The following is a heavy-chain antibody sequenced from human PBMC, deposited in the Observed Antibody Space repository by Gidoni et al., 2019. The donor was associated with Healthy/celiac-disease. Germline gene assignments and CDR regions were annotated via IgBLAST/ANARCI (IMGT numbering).Heavy chain of an antibody. D-gene: IGHD2-8*02. CDR2: ISGSGGST. V-gene: IGHV3-23*01. Sequence: EVQLLESGGGLVQPGGSLRLSCAASGFTFSSYAMSWVRQAPGKGLEWVSAISGSGGSTYYADSVKGRFTISRDNSKNTLYLQMNSLRAEDTAVYYCAKPYCTGGVCYGGPTNLYNFDYWGQGTLVTVSS. J-gene: IGHJ4*02. CDR3: AKPYCTGGVCYGGPTNLYNFDY. CDR1: GFTFSSYA.